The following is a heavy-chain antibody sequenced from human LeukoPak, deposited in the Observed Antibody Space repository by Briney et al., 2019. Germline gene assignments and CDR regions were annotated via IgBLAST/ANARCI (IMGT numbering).Heavy chain of an antibody. CDR3: ARGGSRMTTFYIIDY. D-gene: IGHD4-11*01. CDR2: INTGNGNT. Sequence: ASVRVSCKASGYTLTSYAIHWVRQAPGQRPERMGWINTGNGNTKYSQKFQGRVTITRDTSANTAYMELSSLRFEDTAVYYCARGGSRMTTFYIIDYWGQGTLVTVSS. V-gene: IGHV1-3*04. CDR1: GYTLTSYA. J-gene: IGHJ4*02.